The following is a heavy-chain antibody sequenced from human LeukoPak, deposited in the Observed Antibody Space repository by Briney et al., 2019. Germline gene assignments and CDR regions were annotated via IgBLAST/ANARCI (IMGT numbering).Heavy chain of an antibody. CDR1: GFTFSDHW. Sequence: GGSLRLSCVASGFTFSDHWMSWVRQAPGKGLEWVANIKQDESKRYYVDSVNGRFTISRDNAKNSLYLQINSLSAEDTAVYYCARDASLYCSGNDCYWAFDRWGQGTLVTVSS. V-gene: IGHV3-7*01. D-gene: IGHD2-15*01. J-gene: IGHJ5*02. CDR2: IKQDESKR. CDR3: ARDASLYCSGNDCYWAFDR.